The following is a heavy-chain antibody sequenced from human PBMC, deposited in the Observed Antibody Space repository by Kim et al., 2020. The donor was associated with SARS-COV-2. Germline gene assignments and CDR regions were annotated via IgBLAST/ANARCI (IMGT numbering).Heavy chain of an antibody. D-gene: IGHD1-26*01. J-gene: IGHJ4*02. V-gene: IGHV3-48*02. Sequence: GGSLRLSCAASGFSFSIYSKNWVRQAPGRGLEWLSYITGDSKTIYYADSVTGRFTTSRDNGKNSLYLQMNSLRDEDTAVYYCASSIGSLVDWGQGTLVTVSS. CDR2: ITGDSKTI. CDR1: GFSFSIYS. CDR3: ASSIGSLVD.